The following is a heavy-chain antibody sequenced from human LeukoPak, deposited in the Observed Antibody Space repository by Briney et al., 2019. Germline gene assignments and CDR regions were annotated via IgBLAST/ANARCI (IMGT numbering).Heavy chain of an antibody. CDR2: INHSGST. CDR1: GGSFSAYY. CDR3: ARGVRGYGGNL. V-gene: IGHV4-34*01. D-gene: IGHD4-23*01. Sequence: SETLSLTCAVYGGSFSAYYWNWIRQSPGKVLEWIGEINHSGSTNYNPSLKSRVTMSVDTPKNQFSLNLSSVTAADTAVYYCARGVRGYGGNLWGQGTLVTVSS. J-gene: IGHJ5*02.